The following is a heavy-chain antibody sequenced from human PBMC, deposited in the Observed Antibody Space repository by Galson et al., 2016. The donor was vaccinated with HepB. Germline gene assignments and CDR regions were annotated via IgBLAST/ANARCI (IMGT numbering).Heavy chain of an antibody. CDR3: AKGSAGVYGTIFDY. Sequence: SLRLSCAVSGFTFSSFGMHWVRQAPGKGLEWVAVISYDGINQYYADSVKGRFTISRDNSKKTLDLQMSSLSPEDTAVYHCAKGSAGVYGTIFDYWGQGTQVTVAP. D-gene: IGHD6-13*01. J-gene: IGHJ4*02. CDR2: ISYDGINQ. CDR1: GFTFSSFG. V-gene: IGHV3-30*18.